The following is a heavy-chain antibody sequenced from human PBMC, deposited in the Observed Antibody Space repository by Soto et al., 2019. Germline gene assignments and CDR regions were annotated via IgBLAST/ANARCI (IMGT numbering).Heavy chain of an antibody. CDR3: AKTVGLGPFGHFTL. V-gene: IGHV3-11*05. CDR2: ISHTSHYM. CDR1: GFTFSDPY. J-gene: IGHJ2*01. D-gene: IGHD1-26*01. Sequence: QEQLVESGGGLVKPGGSLRRSWAASGFTFSDPYISWIRPAPGKRLEGVSYISHTSHYMKYSDSVEGRFTVSRDNAKNSLYLHMSSLRAEDTDVYYCAKTVGLGPFGHFTLWGRGTLVIVSS.